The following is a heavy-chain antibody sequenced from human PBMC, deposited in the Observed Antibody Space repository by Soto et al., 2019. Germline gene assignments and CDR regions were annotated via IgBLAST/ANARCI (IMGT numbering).Heavy chain of an antibody. CDR1: GGSVSNKTYY. V-gene: IGHV4-61*01. Sequence: SETLSLTCSASGGSVSNKTYYWSWIRQPPGKRLEWIGYVYYSGTTNYNPSLKSRVTISVDLSKNQFSLRLSSVTTADTALYYCARTTAVPNTLRSRYFFDYWGQGTLVTVSS. CDR3: ARTTAVPNTLRSRYFFDY. D-gene: IGHD4-17*01. J-gene: IGHJ4*02. CDR2: VYYSGTT.